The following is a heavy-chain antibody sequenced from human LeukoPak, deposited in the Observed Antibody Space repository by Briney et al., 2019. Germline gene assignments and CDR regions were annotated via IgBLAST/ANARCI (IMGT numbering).Heavy chain of an antibody. J-gene: IGHJ4*02. Sequence: GGSLRLSCAASGFSFSSYSMNWVRQAPGKGLEWVSSISSSSSYIYYADSVKGRFTISRDNSKNTLYLQMNSLRAEDTAVYYCARERPLRYFDWLLSGYFDYWGQGTLVTVSS. CDR3: ARERPLRYFDWLLSGYFDY. CDR2: ISSSSSYI. CDR1: GFSFSSYS. D-gene: IGHD3-9*01. V-gene: IGHV3-21*01.